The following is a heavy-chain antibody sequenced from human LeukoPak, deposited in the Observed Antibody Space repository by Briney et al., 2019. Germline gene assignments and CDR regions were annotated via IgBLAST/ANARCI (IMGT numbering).Heavy chain of an antibody. J-gene: IGHJ5*02. CDR1: GGPISSGSYY. CDR3: ARGETTIFGVVIGP. D-gene: IGHD3-3*01. V-gene: IGHV4-61*02. Sequence: PSETLSLTCTVSGGPISSGSYYWSWIRQPAGKGLEWIGRIYTSGSTNYNPSLKSRVTISVDTSKNQFSLKLSSVTAADTAVCYCARGETTIFGVVIGPWGQGTLVTVSS. CDR2: IYTSGST.